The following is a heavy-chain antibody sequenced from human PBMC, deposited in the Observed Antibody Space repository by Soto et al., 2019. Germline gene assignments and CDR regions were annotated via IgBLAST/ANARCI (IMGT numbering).Heavy chain of an antibody. Sequence: QVQLVQSGAEVKKPGASVKVSCKASGYTFTSYAMHWVRQAPGQRLEWMGWINAGNGNTKYSQKFQGRVTITRDTSASTAYMELSSLRSEDTAVYYCAREGGLYDFWSGYYGNFDYWGQGTLVTVSS. CDR3: AREGGLYDFWSGYYGNFDY. V-gene: IGHV1-3*01. J-gene: IGHJ4*02. CDR1: GYTFTSYA. D-gene: IGHD3-3*01. CDR2: INAGNGNT.